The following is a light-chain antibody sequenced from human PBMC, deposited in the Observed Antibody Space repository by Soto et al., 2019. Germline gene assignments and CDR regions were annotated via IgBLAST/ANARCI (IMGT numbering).Light chain of an antibody. Sequence: QSALTQPASVSGSPGQSITISCTGTGSDVGGYDYVSWYQQHPGKAPKLMLYDVSNRPSGVSNRFSGSKSGNTASLTISGLQAEDEGDYYCSSYTTSNTVVFGGGTKVTVL. V-gene: IGLV2-14*03. CDR1: GSDVGGYDY. J-gene: IGLJ2*01. CDR2: DVS. CDR3: SSYTTSNTVV.